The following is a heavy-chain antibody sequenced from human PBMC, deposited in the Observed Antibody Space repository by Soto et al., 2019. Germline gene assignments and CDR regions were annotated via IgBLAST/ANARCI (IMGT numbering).Heavy chain of an antibody. CDR1: GYTFTSYY. D-gene: IGHD5-18*01. CDR3: ARVGIQLWYPRPYGMDV. J-gene: IGHJ6*02. Sequence: QVQLVQSGAEVKKPGASVKVSCKASGYTFTSYYMHWVRQAPGQGLEWMGIINPSGGSTSYAQKFQGRVTMTRDTSTSTVYMELSSLRSEDTAVYYCARVGIQLWYPRPYGMDVWGQGTTVTVSS. CDR2: INPSGGST. V-gene: IGHV1-46*01.